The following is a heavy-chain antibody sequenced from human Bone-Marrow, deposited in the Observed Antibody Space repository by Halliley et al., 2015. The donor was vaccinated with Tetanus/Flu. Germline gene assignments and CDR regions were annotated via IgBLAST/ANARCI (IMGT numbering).Heavy chain of an antibody. CDR3: VKHDPCRVYGSSGA. CDR1: GFTFTDNA. J-gene: IGHJ5*02. V-gene: IGHV3-23*01. Sequence: SLRLSCAASGFTFTDNAMSWVRQAPGKGLEWVSSITGSGHSTFYTESVKGRFTISRDNSKTTLYLQMNSLRAEDTAIYYCVKHDPCRVYGSSGAWGQPPLVIVPS. CDR2: ITGSGHST. D-gene: IGHD3-10*01.